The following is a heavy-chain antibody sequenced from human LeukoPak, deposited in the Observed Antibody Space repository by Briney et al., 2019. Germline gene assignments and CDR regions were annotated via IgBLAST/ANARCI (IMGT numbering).Heavy chain of an antibody. CDR2: IHYSGAT. Sequence: SETLSLTCAIYGGSLSGHYWSWIRQSPGKGLEWIAEIHYSGATNYNPSLKSRVTISGDTSKNQVFLRVTSVTAADTALYYCARGILFDYYFDSWGQGTLVTVSS. D-gene: IGHD3-9*01. CDR3: ARGILFDYYFDS. CDR1: GGSLSGHY. V-gene: IGHV4-34*01. J-gene: IGHJ4*02.